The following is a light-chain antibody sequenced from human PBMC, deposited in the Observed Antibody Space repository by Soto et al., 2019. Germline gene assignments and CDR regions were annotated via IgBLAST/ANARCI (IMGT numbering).Light chain of an antibody. Sequence: QSALTQLPSASGTPGQRVTISCSGGRSNIGSNTVNWYQQLPGTAPKLLMYSNNQRPSGVPDRFSGSKSGTSASLDISGLQSEDEADYYCATWDDSLSGYVFGTGTKVTVL. CDR2: SNN. J-gene: IGLJ1*01. CDR3: ATWDDSLSGYV. V-gene: IGLV1-44*01. CDR1: RSNIGSNT.